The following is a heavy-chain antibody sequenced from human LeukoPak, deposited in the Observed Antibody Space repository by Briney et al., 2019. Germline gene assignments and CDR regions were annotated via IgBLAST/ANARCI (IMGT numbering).Heavy chain of an antibody. CDR3: ARVSRDYDGSGDVY. CDR2: ISTTSSYI. D-gene: IGHD3-22*01. J-gene: IGHJ4*02. V-gene: IGHV3-21*01. Sequence: NPGGSLRLSCVVSGFTFRSYSMTWVRQAPGKGLEWVSSISTTSSYIYYADSVKGRFTISRDNAKNSMFLQMNSLRAEDTAVYYCARVSRDYDGSGDVYWGQGTLVTVSS. CDR1: GFTFRSYS.